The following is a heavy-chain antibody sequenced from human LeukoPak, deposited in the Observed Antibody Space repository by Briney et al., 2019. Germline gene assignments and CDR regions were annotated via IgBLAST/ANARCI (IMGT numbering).Heavy chain of an antibody. D-gene: IGHD2/OR15-2a*01. J-gene: IGHJ4*02. CDR3: VTEAQVAFYYFDY. V-gene: IGHV3-74*01. CDR2: INSDGSST. CDR1: GFTFSSYW. Sequence: PGGSLRLSCAASGFTFSSYWMHWVRQAPGKGLVWVSRINSDGSSTTYADSVKGRFTISRDNDKNTLYLQINSLRAEDTALYYCVTEAQVAFYYFDYWGQGTLVTVSS.